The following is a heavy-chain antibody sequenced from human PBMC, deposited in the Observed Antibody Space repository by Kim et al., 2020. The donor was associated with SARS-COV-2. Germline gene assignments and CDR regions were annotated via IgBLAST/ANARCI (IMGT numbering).Heavy chain of an antibody. J-gene: IGHJ4*02. D-gene: IGHD4-17*01. V-gene: IGHV3-23*01. CDR1: GFTFSNYA. Sequence: GGSLRLSCAASGFTFSNYAMAWVRQAPGKGLEWVSAIDGNGVDTHYSDSVKGRFTISRDNSKNTMILQMNSLRAEDTAIFYCARGVKAMTTWAENYAYWGQGTLDTVSS. CDR2: IDGNGVDT. CDR3: ARGVKAMTTWAENYAY.